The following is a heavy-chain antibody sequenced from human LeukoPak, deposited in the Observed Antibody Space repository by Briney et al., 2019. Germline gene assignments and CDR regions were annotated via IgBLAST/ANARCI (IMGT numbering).Heavy chain of an antibody. CDR1: GGSFSGYY. CDR3: ARTPCSSTSCYEFGELLYDY. J-gene: IGHJ4*02. CDR2: INHSGST. Sequence: SETLSLTCAVYGGSFSGYYWSWIRQPPGKGLEWIGEINHSGSTNYNPSLESRVTISVDTSKNQFSLKLSSVTAADTAVYYCARTPCSSTSCYEFGELLYDYWGQGTLVTVSS. D-gene: IGHD2-2*01. V-gene: IGHV4-34*01.